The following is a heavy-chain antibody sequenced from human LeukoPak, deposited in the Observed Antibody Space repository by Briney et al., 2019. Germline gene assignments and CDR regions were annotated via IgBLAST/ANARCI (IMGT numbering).Heavy chain of an antibody. V-gene: IGHV3-21*01. D-gene: IGHD3-9*01. CDR2: ITSSSSDT. J-gene: IGHJ4*02. CDR3: ARSGKIYFDWLLDY. Sequence: GGSLRLSCAASGFSFSSHYMNWVRQAPGKGLEWVSSITSSSSDTYYADSVKGRFSISRDNAKSSLYLQMNSLRAEDTAVYYCARSGKIYFDWLLDYWGQGTLVTVSS. CDR1: GFSFSSHY.